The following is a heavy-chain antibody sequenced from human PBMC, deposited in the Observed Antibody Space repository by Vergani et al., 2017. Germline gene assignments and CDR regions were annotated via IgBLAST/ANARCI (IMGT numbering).Heavy chain of an antibody. V-gene: IGHV3-21*06. CDR2: ISSGSSYL. J-gene: IGHJ3*02. Sequence: EVQLVESGGGLVKPGGSLRLSCAASGFTFSDYNINWVRQAPGKGREWVSSISSGSSYLHYADSVKGRFSVYRDNARNSVYLQMNSLRAEDTAVYYCARERYYDYIWGSHIDALDIWGQGTMVSVSS. D-gene: IGHD3-16*01. CDR1: GFTFSDYN. CDR3: ARERYYDYIWGSHIDALDI.